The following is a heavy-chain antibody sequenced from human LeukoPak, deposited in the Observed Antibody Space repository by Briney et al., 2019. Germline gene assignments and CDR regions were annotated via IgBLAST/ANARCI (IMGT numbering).Heavy chain of an antibody. CDR1: GFTFSSYG. CDR3: GKRGGEATVTTRRAFDI. D-gene: IGHD4-17*01. Sequence: PGGSLRLSCAASGFTFSSYGMHWVRQAPGKGLEWVAFIRYDGSNKYYADSVKGRFTISRDNSKNTLYLQMNSLRAEDTAVYYCGKRGGEATVTTRRAFDIWGQGTMVTVSS. V-gene: IGHV3-30*02. J-gene: IGHJ3*02. CDR2: IRYDGSNK.